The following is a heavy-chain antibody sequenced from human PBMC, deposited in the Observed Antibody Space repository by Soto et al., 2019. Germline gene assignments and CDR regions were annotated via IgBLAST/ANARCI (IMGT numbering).Heavy chain of an antibody. J-gene: IGHJ3*01. D-gene: IGHD2-15*01. CDR1: GFFISSGNY. CDR2: IFHGGNT. CDR3: ARARWYDAFDV. Sequence: PSETLSLTCAVCGFFISSGNYWGWIRKPPGKGLEWIGSIFHGGNTYYNPSLKSRVTISVDMSKNQFSLKLYSVTAADTAVYYCARARWYDAFDVWGQGTVVTVSS. V-gene: IGHV4-38-2*01.